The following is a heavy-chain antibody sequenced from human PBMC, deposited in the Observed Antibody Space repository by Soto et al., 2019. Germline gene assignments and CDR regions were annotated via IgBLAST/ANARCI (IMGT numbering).Heavy chain of an antibody. D-gene: IGHD3-16*01. CDR2: IYHSGSI. V-gene: IGHV4-4*02. CDR1: SGSISSTNW. Sequence: QVQLQESGPGLVKPSGTLSLTCTVSSGSISSTNWWSWVRQPPGKGLEWVGEIYHSGSINYNPSLNSRVTLSVDKSKNHFSLTLSSVTAADTAVYYCGRALRGFSAFDIWGQGPLVTVSS. CDR3: GRALRGFSAFDI. J-gene: IGHJ3*02.